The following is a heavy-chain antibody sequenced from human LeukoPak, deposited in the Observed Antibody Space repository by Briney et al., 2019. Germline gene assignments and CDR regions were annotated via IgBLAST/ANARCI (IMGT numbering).Heavy chain of an antibody. CDR2: IYHSGST. CDR3: ARQTSYYSGSGSYYPGYYFDY. Sequence: SETLSLTCADSGYSINSGYYRGWIRQPPGKGLERIGIIYHSGSTYYNPSLRSRVTISVDTSKNQFSLKLSSVTAADTAVYYCARQTSYYSGSGSYYPGYYFDYWGQGTLVTVSS. V-gene: IGHV4-38-2*01. CDR1: GYSINSGYY. D-gene: IGHD3-10*01. J-gene: IGHJ4*02.